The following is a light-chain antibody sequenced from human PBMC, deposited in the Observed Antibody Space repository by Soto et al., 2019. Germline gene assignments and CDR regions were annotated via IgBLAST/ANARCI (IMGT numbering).Light chain of an antibody. Sequence: QSVLTQPPSVSGAPGQRVTISCTGSSSNIGAGHVVHWYQQFPGRAPNLLIYGTSNRPSGVPDRFSGSKSGTSASLAITGLQGEDEGDYYCQSYGNGLSASVFGGGTKLTVL. CDR2: GTS. J-gene: IGLJ2*01. V-gene: IGLV1-40*01. CDR1: SSNIGAGHV. CDR3: QSYGNGLSASV.